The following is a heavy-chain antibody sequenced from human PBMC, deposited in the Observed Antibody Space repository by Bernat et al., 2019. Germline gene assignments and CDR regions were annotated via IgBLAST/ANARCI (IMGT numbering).Heavy chain of an antibody. J-gene: IGHJ4*02. CDR2: ISGSGDST. Sequence: EVQLLESGGGLVQPGGSLRLSCAASGLTFSNYAMSWVCQAPGKGLEWVSAISGSGDSTFYADSVKGRFTISRDNSKNTLYLQINSLRAEDTAVYYCAKEQIEVAALDYWGQGTLVTVSS. CDR3: AKEQIEVAALDY. CDR1: GLTFSNYA. D-gene: IGHD3-22*01. V-gene: IGHV3-23*01.